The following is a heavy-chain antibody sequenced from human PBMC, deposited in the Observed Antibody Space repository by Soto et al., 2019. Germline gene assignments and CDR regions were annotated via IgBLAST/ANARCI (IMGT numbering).Heavy chain of an antibody. CDR1: GDSITYGDIF. CDR3: ARGGVIDVLPAFRREVVP. CDR2: IYFTGST. J-gene: IGHJ5*02. D-gene: IGHD3-22*01. V-gene: IGHV4-30-4*01. Sequence: SETLSPTCTVSGDSITYGDIFWTWIRHYPVKGLEWIGYIYFTGSTYYHRVLKSRLNISMDRSKNQFAVTLDSVTGADTAVYFCARGGVIDVLPAFRREVVPWGQGIVVTVSS.